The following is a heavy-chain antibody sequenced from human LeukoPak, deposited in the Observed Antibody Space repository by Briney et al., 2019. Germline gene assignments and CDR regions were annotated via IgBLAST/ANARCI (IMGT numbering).Heavy chain of an antibody. J-gene: IGHJ4*02. D-gene: IGHD2-2*01. Sequence: SETLSLTCAVYGGSLSGYYWSWIRQPPGKGLEWIGEISHSGSTNYNPSLKSRVSISLDTSKNQFSLKMTSLTATDTAVYYCARTYCTSTSCYAPFDYWGQGTLVAVSS. CDR2: ISHSGST. CDR1: GGSLSGYY. V-gene: IGHV4-34*01. CDR3: ARTYCTSTSCYAPFDY.